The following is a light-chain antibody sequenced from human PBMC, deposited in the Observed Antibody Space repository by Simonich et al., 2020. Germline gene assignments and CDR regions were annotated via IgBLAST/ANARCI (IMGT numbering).Light chain of an antibody. Sequence: EIVWTQSPGTLSLSPGERATLSCRASQRVSSSYLAWYQQKPGLAPRLLIYDASSRATGIPDRFSGSGSGTDFTLTISRLEPEDFAVYYCQQYGSSLMYTFGQGTKLEIK. CDR1: QRVSSSY. J-gene: IGKJ2*01. CDR3: QQYGSSLMYT. V-gene: IGKV3D-20*01. CDR2: DAS.